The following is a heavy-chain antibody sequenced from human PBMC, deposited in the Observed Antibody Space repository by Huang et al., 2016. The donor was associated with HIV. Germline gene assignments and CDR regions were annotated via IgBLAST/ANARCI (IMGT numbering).Heavy chain of an antibody. Sequence: QMQLQQRGAGLLKPSETLSLTCGVSGGSFTGNYLTWIRQAPGKGLGWIGEVNDSGATNYTPSLMGGVTRSLDKANRELSLNLRSVTAADTAVYYCARQWTILEWLLGLDVWGQGTTVIVSS. CDR3: ARQWTILEWLLGLDV. CDR1: GGSFTGNY. J-gene: IGHJ6*02. D-gene: IGHD3-3*01. V-gene: IGHV4-34*02. CDR2: VNDSGAT.